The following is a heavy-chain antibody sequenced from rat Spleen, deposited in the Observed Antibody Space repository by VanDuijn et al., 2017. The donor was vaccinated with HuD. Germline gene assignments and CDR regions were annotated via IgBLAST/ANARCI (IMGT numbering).Heavy chain of an antibody. CDR2: ISTGGGNT. CDR1: GFIFSNYG. D-gene: IGHD1-2*01. CDR3: ARDYSNYIGPLYNWFAY. J-gene: IGHJ3*01. V-gene: IGHV5S13*01. Sequence: EVQLVESGGGLVQPGRSLKLSCAASGFIFSNYGMAWVRQAPTKGLEWVASISTGGGNTYYRDSVKGRFTISRDNAKSTLYLQMDSLRSEDTATYYCARDYSNYIGPLYNWFAYWGQGTLVTVSS.